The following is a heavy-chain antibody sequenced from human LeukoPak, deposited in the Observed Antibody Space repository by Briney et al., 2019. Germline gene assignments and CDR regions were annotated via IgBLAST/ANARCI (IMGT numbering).Heavy chain of an antibody. J-gene: IGHJ4*02. D-gene: IGHD3-10*01. CDR1: GGTFSSYA. CDR3: ARVTTVSYYYGSGSQGDFDY. CDR2: IIPIFGTA. Sequence: SVKVSCKASGGTFSSYAISWVRQAPGQGLEWMGEIIPIFGTANYAQKFQGRVTITADESTSTAYMELSSLRSEDTAVYYCARVTTVSYYYGSGSQGDFDYWGQGTLVTVSS. V-gene: IGHV1-69*01.